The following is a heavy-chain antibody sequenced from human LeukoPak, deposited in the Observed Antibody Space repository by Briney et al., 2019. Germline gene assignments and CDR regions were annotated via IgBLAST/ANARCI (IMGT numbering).Heavy chain of an antibody. CDR3: ARPYHYDSSGEIDAFDI. Sequence: GGSLRLSCAASGFTFSDYYMSWIRQAPGKGLEWVSYISSSGSTIYYADSVKGRFTISRDNAKNSLYLQMNSLRAEDTAVYYCARPYHYDSSGEIDAFDIWGQGTMVTVSS. V-gene: IGHV3-11*01. CDR2: ISSSGSTI. J-gene: IGHJ3*02. CDR1: GFTFSDYY. D-gene: IGHD3-22*01.